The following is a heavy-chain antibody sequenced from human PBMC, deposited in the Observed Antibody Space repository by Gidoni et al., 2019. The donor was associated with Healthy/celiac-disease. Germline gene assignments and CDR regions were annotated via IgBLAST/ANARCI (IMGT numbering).Heavy chain of an antibody. CDR2: ISAYNGNT. CDR3: ARGGHYDFWSGYYPNYYYYMDV. Sequence: QVQLVQSGAEVKKPGASVKVSCKASGYTFTSYGISWVRQAPGQGLEWMGWISAYNGNTNYAQKLQGRVTMTTDTSTSTDYMELRSLRSDDTAVYYCARGGHYDFWSGYYPNYYYYMDVWGKGTTVTVSS. CDR1: GYTFTSYG. V-gene: IGHV1-18*01. D-gene: IGHD3-3*01. J-gene: IGHJ6*03.